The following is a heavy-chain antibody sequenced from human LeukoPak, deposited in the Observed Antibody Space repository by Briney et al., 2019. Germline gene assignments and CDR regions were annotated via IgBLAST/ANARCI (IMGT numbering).Heavy chain of an antibody. Sequence: ASVKVSCKVSGYTLTELSMHWVRQAPGKGLEWMGGFDPEDGETIYAQKFQGRVTVTEDTSTDTAYMELSSLRSEDTAVYYCATERRALLRYTPPRFDYWGQGTLVTVSS. V-gene: IGHV1-24*01. J-gene: IGHJ4*02. CDR1: GYTLTELS. D-gene: IGHD3-16*02. CDR3: ATERRALLRYTPPRFDY. CDR2: FDPEDGET.